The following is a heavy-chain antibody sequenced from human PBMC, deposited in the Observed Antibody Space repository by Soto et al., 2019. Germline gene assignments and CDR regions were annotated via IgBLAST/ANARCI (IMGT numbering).Heavy chain of an antibody. CDR2: IYYSGST. D-gene: IGHD3-22*01. CDR3: ARRSGYPRYYFDY. J-gene: IGHJ4*02. V-gene: IGHV4-39*01. CDR1: GGSISSSSYY. Sequence: SETLSLTCTVSGGSISSSSYYWGWIRQPPGKGLEWIGSIYYSGSTYYNPSLKSRVTISVDTSKNQFSLKLSSVTAADTAVYYCARRSGYPRYYFDYWGQGTLVTVSS.